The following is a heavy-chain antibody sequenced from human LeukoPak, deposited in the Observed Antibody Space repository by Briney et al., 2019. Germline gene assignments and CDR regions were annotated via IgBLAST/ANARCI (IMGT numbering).Heavy chain of an antibody. D-gene: IGHD6-19*01. J-gene: IGHJ4*02. Sequence: GGSLRLSCAASGFTFDDYAMHWVRQAPGKGLEWVSLISWDGGSTYYADSVKGRFTISRDNAKNSLYLHMDSLRAEDTAVYYCARGAYSSGRAYFDHWGQGTLVTVSS. CDR2: ISWDGGST. V-gene: IGHV3-43D*03. CDR1: GFTFDDYA. CDR3: ARGAYSSGRAYFDH.